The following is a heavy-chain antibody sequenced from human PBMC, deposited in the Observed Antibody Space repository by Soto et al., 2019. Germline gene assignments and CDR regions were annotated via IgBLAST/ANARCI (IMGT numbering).Heavy chain of an antibody. CDR1: GYSFTSYW. J-gene: IGHJ3*02. CDR2: IYPGDSDT. D-gene: IGHD3-22*01. CDR3: ATSYYYDSSGYYSALGAFDI. V-gene: IGHV5-51*01. Sequence: LGESLKISCKGSGYSFTSYWIGWVRQMPGKGLEWMGIIYPGDSDTRYSPSFQGQVTISADKSISTAYLQWSSLKASDTAMYYCATSYYYDSSGYYSALGAFDIWGQGTMVTVSS.